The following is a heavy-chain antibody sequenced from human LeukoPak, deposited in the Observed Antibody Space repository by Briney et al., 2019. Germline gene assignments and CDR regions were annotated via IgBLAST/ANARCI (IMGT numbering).Heavy chain of an antibody. CDR1: GFTFSSYG. Sequence: PGGSLRLSCAASGFTFSSYGMHWVRQAPGKGLEWVAIIRYDGRIKYYADSVKGRFTISRDNSKSTLYLQMHSLRAEDTAVYFCASAGSGSLVREYFQHWGQGTLVTVSS. V-gene: IGHV3-30*02. D-gene: IGHD3-10*01. CDR3: ASAGSGSLVREYFQH. J-gene: IGHJ1*01. CDR2: IRYDGRIK.